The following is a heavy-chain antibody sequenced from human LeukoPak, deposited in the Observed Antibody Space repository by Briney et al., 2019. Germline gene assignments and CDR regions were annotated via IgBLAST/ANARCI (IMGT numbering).Heavy chain of an antibody. D-gene: IGHD6-6*01. CDR2: ISRDGSYT. Sequence: GGSLRLSCAASGFTLSRYWMHWVRQAPGKGLVWVSHISRDGSYTNYADSVKGRFTISRDNANNTLYLQMNSLRAEDTAVYYCTRHEYSSSSGRFDYWGQGTLVTVSS. J-gene: IGHJ4*02. CDR1: GFTLSRYW. V-gene: IGHV3-74*01. CDR3: TRHEYSSSSGRFDY.